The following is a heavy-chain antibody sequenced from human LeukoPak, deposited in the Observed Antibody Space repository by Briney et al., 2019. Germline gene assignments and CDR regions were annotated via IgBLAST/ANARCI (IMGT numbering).Heavy chain of an antibody. J-gene: IGHJ4*02. CDR1: GGSINNHY. D-gene: IGHD2-2*01. Sequence: SETLSLTCIVSGGSINNHYWTWIRQTPGKGLEWIGDIHYTGTTKYNPSLKSRVTISIDTSKNQFSLELSSVTATDTAVYYCATLTAPPSGYCSSTSCRAAGAIDYWGQGTLVTVSS. CDR2: IHYTGTT. CDR3: ATLTAPPSGYCSSTSCRAAGAIDY. V-gene: IGHV4-59*08.